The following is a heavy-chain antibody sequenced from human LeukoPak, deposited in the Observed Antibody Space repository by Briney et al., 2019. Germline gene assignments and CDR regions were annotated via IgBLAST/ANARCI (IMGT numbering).Heavy chain of an antibody. CDR2: VWYDGSDK. D-gene: IGHD3-9*01. J-gene: IGHJ4*02. Sequence: PGGSLRLSCAASGFTFSSYAMSWVRQAPGKGLEWLAIVWYDGSDKYYADSVKGRFTVSRDNSKNTLYLQMNSLRADDTAVYYCARDLNREDFDYWGQGTLVAVSS. CDR3: ARDLNREDFDY. V-gene: IGHV3-33*08. CDR1: GFTFSSYA.